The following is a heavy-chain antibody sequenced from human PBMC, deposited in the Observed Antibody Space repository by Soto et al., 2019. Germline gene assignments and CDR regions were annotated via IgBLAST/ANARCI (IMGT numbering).Heavy chain of an antibody. CDR2: IRRKANNYAT. J-gene: IGHJ4*02. CDR1: GLTFSGSA. Sequence: EVQLVESGGGLVQPGGSLKLSCAVSGLTFSGSAMHWVRQASGKGLEWVGHIRRKANNYATAYAASVKGRFTISRDDSKITAYLQMNSLKTEDTAVYYCSANDHDDHTNFDQWGQGTVVTVSS. CDR3: SANDHDDHTNFDQ. D-gene: IGHD2-2*01. V-gene: IGHV3-73*01.